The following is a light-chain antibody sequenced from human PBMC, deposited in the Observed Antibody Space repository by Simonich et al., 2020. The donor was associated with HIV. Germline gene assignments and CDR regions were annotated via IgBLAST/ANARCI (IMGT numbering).Light chain of an antibody. Sequence: DIQMTQSPSSLSASLGDRVTITCRASQSICRDLNWYQQKPGKAPNLLIYTASTLQSGVPSRFSGNGSGTDFTLTITSLQPEDFATYYCQQSYVTLLTFGGGTKVEIK. CDR3: QQSYVTLLT. J-gene: IGKJ4*01. CDR1: QSICRD. V-gene: IGKV1-39*01. CDR2: TAS.